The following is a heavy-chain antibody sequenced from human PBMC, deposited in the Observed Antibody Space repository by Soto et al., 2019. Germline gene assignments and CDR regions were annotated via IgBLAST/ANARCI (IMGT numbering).Heavy chain of an antibody. J-gene: IGHJ6*02. V-gene: IGHV3-7*01. CDR3: ARDSYRGYYYYGMDV. CDR2: IKQDGSEK. Sequence: GGSLRLSCAASGLSFNSYWISWVRQDTGKGLEWVANIKQDGSEKYYVDSVKGRFTISRDNAKNSLYLQMNSLRAEDTAVYYCARDSYRGYYYYGMDVWGQGPTVTVSS. D-gene: IGHD4-4*01. CDR1: GLSFNSYW.